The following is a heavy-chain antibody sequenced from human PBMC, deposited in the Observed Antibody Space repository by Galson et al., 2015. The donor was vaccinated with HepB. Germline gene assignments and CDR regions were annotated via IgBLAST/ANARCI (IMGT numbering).Heavy chain of an antibody. V-gene: IGHV1-46*01. J-gene: IGHJ5*02. CDR2: INPRDGST. CDR3: ARRQCSSSWCYSNWFDP. CDR1: GYSFTSYF. Sequence: SVKVSCKASGYSFTSYFIHWVRQAPGQGLEWMGIINPRDGSTGYAQKFQGRVTMSRDTSTSTVYMELSSLRSEDTAVYYCARRQCSSSWCYSNWFDPWGQGTLVTVSS. D-gene: IGHD2-2*01.